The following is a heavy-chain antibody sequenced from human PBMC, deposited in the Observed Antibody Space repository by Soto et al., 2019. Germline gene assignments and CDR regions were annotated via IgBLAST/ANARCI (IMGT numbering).Heavy chain of an antibody. CDR3: ARDLLVFDSSGFHF. J-gene: IGHJ5*01. CDR2: IYHSGTT. V-gene: IGHV4-30-4*01. D-gene: IGHD3-22*01. CDR1: GDPTGSGDFY. Sequence: QVQLQESGPGLVKASQTLSLNCTVSGDPTGSGDFYWTWIRQTPGRGLEWIGNIYHSGTTSYNPSLGSRISISIDTSKNVFSLSLASVTVADTAVYFCARDLLVFDSSGFHFWGRGILVSVAS.